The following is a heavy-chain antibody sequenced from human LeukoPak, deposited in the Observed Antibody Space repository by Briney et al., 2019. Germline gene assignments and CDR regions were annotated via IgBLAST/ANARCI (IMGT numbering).Heavy chain of an antibody. J-gene: IGHJ4*02. CDR3: ARDLTRRPRDYDILTGPPDY. CDR1: GFTFSSYS. D-gene: IGHD3-9*01. CDR2: FSSSSSTI. V-gene: IGHV3-48*04. Sequence: PGGSLRLSCAASGFTFSSYSMNWVRQAPGKGLEWVSYFSSSSSTIYYADSVKGRFTISRDNAKNSLYLQMNSLRAEDTAVYYCARDLTRRPRDYDILTGPPDYWGQGTLVTVSS.